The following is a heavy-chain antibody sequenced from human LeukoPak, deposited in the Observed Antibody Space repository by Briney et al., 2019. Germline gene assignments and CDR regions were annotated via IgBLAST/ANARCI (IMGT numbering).Heavy chain of an antibody. V-gene: IGHV4-34*01. J-gene: IGHJ3*02. D-gene: IGHD4-17*01. CDR3: AREYGDSGAFDI. CDR1: GGSFSGYY. Sequence: PSETLSLTCAVYGGSFSGYYWSWIRQPPGKGLEWIGEINHSGSTNYNPSLKSRVTISVDTSKNQFSLKLSSVTAADAAVYYCAREYGDSGAFDIWGQGTMVTVSS. CDR2: INHSGST.